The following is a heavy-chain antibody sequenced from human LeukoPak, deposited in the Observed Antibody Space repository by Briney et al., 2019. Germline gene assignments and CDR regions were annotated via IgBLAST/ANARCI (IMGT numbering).Heavy chain of an antibody. Sequence: GGSLRLSCTASGFTFGDYRMSWFRQAPGKGLEWIGFISGGTTEYAASVKGRFTISRDDSTSIAYLQMNSLTTEDTAVYYCSRGSGWLSVYWGQGTLVTVSS. CDR2: ISGGTT. V-gene: IGHV3-49*03. CDR3: SRGSGWLSVY. D-gene: IGHD6-19*01. CDR1: GFTFGDYR. J-gene: IGHJ4*02.